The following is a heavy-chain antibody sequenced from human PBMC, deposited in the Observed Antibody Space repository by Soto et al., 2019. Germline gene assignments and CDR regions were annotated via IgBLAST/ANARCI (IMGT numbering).Heavy chain of an antibody. J-gene: IGHJ4*02. CDR3: VRGRHY. Sequence: EVQLVESGGGLVQPGGSLRLSCAASGFTFSSYWMSWVRQPPGKGLEWAANINQDGSGKYYVDSVKGRFTISRDNARNSLYLQMNSLRGEDTAVYYCVRGRHYWGQGTLVTVSS. CDR1: GFTFSSYW. CDR2: INQDGSGK. V-gene: IGHV3-7*01.